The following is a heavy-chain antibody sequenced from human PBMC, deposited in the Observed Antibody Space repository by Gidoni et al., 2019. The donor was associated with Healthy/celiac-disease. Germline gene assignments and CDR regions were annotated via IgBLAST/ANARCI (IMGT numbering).Heavy chain of an antibody. V-gene: IGHV4-38-2*02. D-gene: IGHD3-10*01. CDR3: ARVLGDGSGSYYAFFDY. CDR1: GYSISSAYY. Sequence: QVPLQESGPGLVKPSETLSLTCPVSGYSISSAYYWGWIRQPPGKGLEWIGSIYHSGSTYYNPSLKSRVTISVDTSKNQFSLKLSSVTAADAAVYYCARVLGDGSGSYYAFFDYGGQGTLVTVAS. CDR2: IYHSGST. J-gene: IGHJ4*02.